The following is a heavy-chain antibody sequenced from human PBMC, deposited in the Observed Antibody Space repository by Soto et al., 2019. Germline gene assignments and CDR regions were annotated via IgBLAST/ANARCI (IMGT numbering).Heavy chain of an antibody. J-gene: IGHJ4*02. Sequence: QLQLQESGPGLVKPSETLSLTCTVSGGSISSSSYYWGWIRQPPGKGLVWIGSIYYSGSTYYNPSLKSRVTISVDTSKNQFSLKLSSVTAADTAVYYCARAWGIVVVVAATQYYFDYWGQGTLVTVSS. CDR1: GGSISSSSYY. D-gene: IGHD2-15*01. CDR3: ARAWGIVVVVAATQYYFDY. CDR2: IYYSGST. V-gene: IGHV4-39*01.